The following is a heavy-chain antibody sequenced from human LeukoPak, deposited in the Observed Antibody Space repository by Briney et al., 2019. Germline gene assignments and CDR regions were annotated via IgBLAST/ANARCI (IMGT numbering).Heavy chain of an antibody. V-gene: IGHV4-34*01. CDR2: INHGGRT. CDR1: GGSFSGYY. Sequence: SETLSLTCVVSGGSFSGYYWSWIRQPPGKGLEWIGEINHGGRTNYNPSLKSRVTISVDTSKNQFSLNLSSVTAADTAVYYCARGLELGYCSGASCYIWFDPWGQGTLVTVSS. CDR3: ARGLELGYCSGASCYIWFDP. D-gene: IGHD2-2*02. J-gene: IGHJ5*02.